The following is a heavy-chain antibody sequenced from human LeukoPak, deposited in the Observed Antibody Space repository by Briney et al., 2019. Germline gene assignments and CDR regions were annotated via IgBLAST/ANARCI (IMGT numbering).Heavy chain of an antibody. J-gene: IGHJ5*02. CDR2: IGPGGDI. Sequence: GGSLRLSCAASGFSFTAYSMNWVSQAPGRGLEWISYIGPGGDIYYADSVTGRFTVSRDTAKNPLYLQMNGLRVEETAVYYCARRFDPWGQGTLVTVSS. CDR1: GFSFTAYS. V-gene: IGHV3-48*01. D-gene: IGHD3-3*01. CDR3: ARRFDP.